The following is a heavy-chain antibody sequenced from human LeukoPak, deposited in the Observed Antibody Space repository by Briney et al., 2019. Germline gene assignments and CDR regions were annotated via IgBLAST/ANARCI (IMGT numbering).Heavy chain of an antibody. D-gene: IGHD4-11*01. CDR3: ARLRGNYFPDY. J-gene: IGHJ4*02. V-gene: IGHV4-59*01. Sequence: PSETLSFTCTVSGDSISGYYWTWIRQPPGKGLEWIGYIYYIGSTNYNPSLKSRLTISVDTSKNQFSLKLSSVTAADTAVYYCARLRGNYFPDYWGQGALVTVSS. CDR1: GDSISGYY. CDR2: IYYIGST.